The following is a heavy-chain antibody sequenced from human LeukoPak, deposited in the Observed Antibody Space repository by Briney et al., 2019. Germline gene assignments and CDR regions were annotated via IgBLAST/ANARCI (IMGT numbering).Heavy chain of an antibody. CDR2: ISGDGGST. CDR1: GFTFDDYA. V-gene: IGHV3-43*02. Sequence: PGGSLRLSCAASGFTFDDYAMHWVRHAPGKRLEWVSLISGDGGSTYYADSVKGRFTISRDNSKNSLYLQMNSLRTEDTALYYCAKDGYNWNYEGWFDPWGQGTLVTVSS. D-gene: IGHD1-7*01. J-gene: IGHJ5*02. CDR3: AKDGYNWNYEGWFDP.